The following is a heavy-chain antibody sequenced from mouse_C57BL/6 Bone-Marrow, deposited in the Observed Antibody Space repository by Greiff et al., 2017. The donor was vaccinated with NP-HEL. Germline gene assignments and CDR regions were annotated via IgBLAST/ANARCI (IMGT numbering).Heavy chain of an antibody. CDR2: ISSGSSTI. V-gene: IGHV5-17*01. CDR1: GFTFSDSG. J-gene: IGHJ2*01. D-gene: IGHD4-1*01. Sequence: EVKVVESGGGLVKPGGSLKLSCAASGFTFSDSGMHWVRQAPEKGLEWVAYISSGSSTIYYADTVKGRFTISRDNAKNTLFLQMTSLRSEDTAMYYCARAWDLDYWGQGTTLTVSA. CDR3: ARAWDLDY.